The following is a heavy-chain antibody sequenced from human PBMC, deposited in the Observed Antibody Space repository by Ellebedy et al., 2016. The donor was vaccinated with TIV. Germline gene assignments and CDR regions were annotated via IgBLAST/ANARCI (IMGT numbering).Heavy chain of an antibody. CDR2: INPSGGDT. CDR1: VYTFNNYY. D-gene: IGHD3-10*01. CDR3: ARGMFNYDSGTYSPNFWFDP. V-gene: IGHV1-46*02. Sequence: AASVKVSCKASVYTFNNYYLHWVRQAPGQGLEWMGMINPSGGDTRHAQKLQGRVSMTRDTYTSTVYMELNGLRSDDTAVYYCARGMFNYDSGTYSPNFWFDPWGQGTLVTVSS. J-gene: IGHJ5*02.